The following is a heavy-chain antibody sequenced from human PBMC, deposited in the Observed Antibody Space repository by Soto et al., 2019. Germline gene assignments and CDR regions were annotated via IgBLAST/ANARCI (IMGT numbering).Heavy chain of an antibody. D-gene: IGHD2-15*01. CDR1: GYTFTSYG. J-gene: IGHJ5*02. CDR2: ISAYNGNT. CDR3: ARARSSGGRRNWFDP. Sequence: QVQLVQSGAEVKKPGASVKVSCKASGYTFTSYGISWVRQAPGQGLEWMGWISAYNGNTNYAQKLQGRVTKTTDTSTSTGYRELRSLRSDDTAVYYCARARSSGGRRNWFDPWGQGTLITVCS. V-gene: IGHV1-18*01.